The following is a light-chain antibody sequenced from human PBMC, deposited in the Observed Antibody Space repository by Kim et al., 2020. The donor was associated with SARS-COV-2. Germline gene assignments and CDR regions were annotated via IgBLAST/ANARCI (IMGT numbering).Light chain of an antibody. J-gene: IGLJ3*02. CDR3: SAWDSSLSAWV. V-gene: IGLV10-54*01. Sequence: QAGLTQPPSVSKGLRQTATLTCTGNSNNVGNQGAAWLQQHQSHPPKLLSYRNNNRPSGISERLSASRSGNTASLTITGLQPEDETDYYCSAWDSSLSAWVFGRGTRLTV. CDR1: SNNVGNQG. CDR2: RNN.